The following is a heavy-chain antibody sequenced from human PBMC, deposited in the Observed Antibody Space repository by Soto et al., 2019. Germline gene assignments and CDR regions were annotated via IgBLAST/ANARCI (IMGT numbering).Heavy chain of an antibody. D-gene: IGHD3-22*01. Sequence: GGSLRLSCAASGFTFSSYAMSWVRQAPGKGLEWVSAISGSGGSTYYADSVKGRFTISRDNSKNTLYLQMNSLRAEDMAVYYCAKESTFDPSSGNYYYYGMDVWGQGTTVTVSS. V-gene: IGHV3-23*01. J-gene: IGHJ6*02. CDR1: GFTFSSYA. CDR2: ISGSGGST. CDR3: AKESTFDPSSGNYYYYGMDV.